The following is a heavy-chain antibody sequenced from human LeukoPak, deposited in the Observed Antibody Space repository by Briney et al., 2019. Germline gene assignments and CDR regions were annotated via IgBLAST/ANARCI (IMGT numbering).Heavy chain of an antibody. Sequence: GASVKVSCKASGYTFTSYGISWVRQATGQGLDWILFISAYNGNTNYAQKLQGRVTMTTDTSTSTAYMELRSLRSDDTAVYYCARDLDHSTYYYDSSGYCPFDYWGQGTLVTVSS. D-gene: IGHD3-22*01. CDR1: GYTFTSYG. CDR2: ISAYNGNT. V-gene: IGHV1-18*01. CDR3: ARDLDHSTYYYDSSGYCPFDY. J-gene: IGHJ4*02.